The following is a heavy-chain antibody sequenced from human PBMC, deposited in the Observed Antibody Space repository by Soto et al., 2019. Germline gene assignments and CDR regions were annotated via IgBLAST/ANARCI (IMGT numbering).Heavy chain of an antibody. D-gene: IGHD3-22*01. CDR1: GFTFSNAW. J-gene: IGHJ3*02. CDR3: TTPDYYDSSGYYSGAFDI. Sequence: GGSLRLSCAASGFTFSNAWMNWVRQAPGKGLEWVGRIKSKTDGGTTDYAAPVKGRFTISRDDSKNTLYLQMNSLKTEDTAVYYCTTPDYYDSSGYYSGAFDIWGQGTMVTVSS. CDR2: IKSKTDGGTT. V-gene: IGHV3-15*07.